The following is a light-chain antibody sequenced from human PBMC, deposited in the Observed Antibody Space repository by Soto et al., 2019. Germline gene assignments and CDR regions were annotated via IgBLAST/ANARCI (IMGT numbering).Light chain of an antibody. CDR3: CLYIGATTYV. CDR1: SGFVGSFSL. Sequence: QSALAQPASVSGSPGQSLTISCTGTSGFVGSFSLVSWYQQHPGKAPKVMISEGHRRPSGVPDRFSGSTSVNSASLTISWLQADDEADYYCCLYIGATTYVFGTGTKLTVL. CDR2: EGH. V-gene: IGLV2-23*01. J-gene: IGLJ1*01.